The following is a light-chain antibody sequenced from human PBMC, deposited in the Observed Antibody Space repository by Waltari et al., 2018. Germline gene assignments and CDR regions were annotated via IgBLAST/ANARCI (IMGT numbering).Light chain of an antibody. Sequence: DIQMTQSPSSVSASVGDRVTITCRASQDIIKWLAWYQQKLGKAPKLLIYAASSLQSGVPSRFSGSESGTDFTLTINRLQPEDFATYSCQQSNSFPWTFGHGTRVEIK. V-gene: IGKV1-12*01. CDR3: QQSNSFPWT. CDR1: QDIIKW. J-gene: IGKJ1*01. CDR2: AAS.